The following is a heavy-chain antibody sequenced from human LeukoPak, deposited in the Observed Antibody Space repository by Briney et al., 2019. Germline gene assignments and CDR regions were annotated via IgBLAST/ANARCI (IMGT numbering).Heavy chain of an antibody. Sequence: QAGGSLKLSCAASGFTLSSYWKSWVRQAPGKGLEWVANIKEDGSEKYYVDSVKGRFTISRDNAKNSLYLQMNSLRDEDTAVYYCARGPMTIISIGGQGTLVTVSS. D-gene: IGHD4/OR15-4a*01. CDR2: IKEDGSEK. CDR1: GFTLSSYW. CDR3: ARGPMTIISI. J-gene: IGHJ4*02. V-gene: IGHV3-7*01.